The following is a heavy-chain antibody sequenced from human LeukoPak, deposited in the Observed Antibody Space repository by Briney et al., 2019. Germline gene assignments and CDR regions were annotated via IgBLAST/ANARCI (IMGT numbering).Heavy chain of an antibody. CDR2: ISSSSSYI. CDR1: GFTLSSYT. J-gene: IGHJ3*02. Sequence: GGSLRLSCAASGFTLSSYTMNGVRQAPGKGLEWVASISSSSSYIYYADSVKGRFTISRDNAKNSLYLQMNSLRAEDTAVYYCARITMVRGVIDAFDIWGQGTMVTVSS. D-gene: IGHD3-10*01. V-gene: IGHV3-21*01. CDR3: ARITMVRGVIDAFDI.